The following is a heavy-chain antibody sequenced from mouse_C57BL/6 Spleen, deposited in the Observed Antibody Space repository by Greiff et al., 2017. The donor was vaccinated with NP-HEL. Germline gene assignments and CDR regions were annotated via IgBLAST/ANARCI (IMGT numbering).Heavy chain of an antibody. D-gene: IGHD1-1*01. J-gene: IGHJ4*01. CDR2: IWSGGST. CDR1: GFSLTSYG. CDR3: ARKGDYYQPYAMDY. Sequence: VQLVESGPGLVQPSQSLSITCTVSGFSLTSYGVHWVRQSPGKGLEWLGVIWSGGSTDYNAAFISRLSISKDNSKSQVFFKMNRLQADDTAIYYGARKGDYYQPYAMDYWGQGTSVTVSS. V-gene: IGHV2-2*01.